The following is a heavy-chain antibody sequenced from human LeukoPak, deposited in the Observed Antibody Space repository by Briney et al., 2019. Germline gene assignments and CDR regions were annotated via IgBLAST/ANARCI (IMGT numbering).Heavy chain of an antibody. V-gene: IGHV3-48*02. CDR1: GFTFGSYS. CDR2: ISSSSSTI. J-gene: IGHJ4*02. CDR3: ARDGDGYYY. Sequence: PGGSLRLSCAASGFTFGSYSMNWVRQAPGKGLEWVSYISSSSSTIYYADSVKGRFTISRDNAKNSLYLQMNNLRDGDTAVYYCARDGDGYYYWGQGALVTVSS. D-gene: IGHD5-18*01.